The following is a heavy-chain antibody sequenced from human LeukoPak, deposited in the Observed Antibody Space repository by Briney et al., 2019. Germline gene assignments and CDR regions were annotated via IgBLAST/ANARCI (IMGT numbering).Heavy chain of an antibody. Sequence: QPGRSLRLSCVASGFTFNSYAMHWVRQAPGKGLEWVSVIYSGGSTYYADSVKGRFTISRDNSKNTLYLQMNSLRAEDTAVYYCARSVAVAGTFQHWGQGTLVTVSS. D-gene: IGHD6-19*01. CDR3: ARSVAVAGTFQH. V-gene: IGHV3-53*01. J-gene: IGHJ1*01. CDR2: IYSGGST. CDR1: GFTFNSYA.